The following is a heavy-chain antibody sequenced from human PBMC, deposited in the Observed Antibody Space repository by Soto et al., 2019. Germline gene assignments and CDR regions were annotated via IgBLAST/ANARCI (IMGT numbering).Heavy chain of an antibody. V-gene: IGHV3-23*01. Sequence: SGGSLRLSCAASGFTLSTYAMSWVRQAPGKGLEWISLISGSGGTTYYAGSVKGRFTISRDNSKNTLYLQMRSLRAEDTAVYYCAKEDYYDSSRSLDHWGQGTLVTVSS. CDR3: AKEDYYDSSRSLDH. J-gene: IGHJ4*02. D-gene: IGHD3-22*01. CDR2: ISGSGGTT. CDR1: GFTLSTYA.